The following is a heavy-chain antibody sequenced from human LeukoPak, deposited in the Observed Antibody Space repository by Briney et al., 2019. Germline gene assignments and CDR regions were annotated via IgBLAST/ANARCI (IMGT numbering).Heavy chain of an antibody. V-gene: IGHV3-15*01. Sequence: PGGSLRLSCAAPGFNFTNAWMSWVRQVPGGGLGWIGQIKTKNEGGATDYAAPVNGRCTILGDDSDNTLYLHMNSLKSDDTGVYYCSTDYLLDISGEWNFFDSWGQGTLVTVSS. CDR1: GFNFTNAW. CDR3: STDYLLDISGEWNFFDS. J-gene: IGHJ4*02. D-gene: IGHD6-19*01. CDR2: IKTKNEGGAT.